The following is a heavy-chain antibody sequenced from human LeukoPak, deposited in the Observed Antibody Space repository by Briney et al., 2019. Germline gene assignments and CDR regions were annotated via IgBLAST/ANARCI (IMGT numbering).Heavy chain of an antibody. J-gene: IGHJ4*02. V-gene: IGHV4-59*01. CDR3: ARAGYSSSWDHFDY. D-gene: IGHD6-13*01. CDR1: SDSLSSYY. Sequence: AETLSLTCTVSSDSLSSYYWSWVRQPPGKGLEWIGYIYYSGTTKYNPSLKSRVTISIDTSKNQFSLKLSSVTAADTAVYYCARAGYSSSWDHFDYWGQGTLVTVSS. CDR2: IYYSGTT.